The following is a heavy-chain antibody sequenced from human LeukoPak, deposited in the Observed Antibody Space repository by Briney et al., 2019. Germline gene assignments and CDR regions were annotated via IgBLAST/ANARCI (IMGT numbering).Heavy chain of an antibody. CDR2: IYYSGST. CDR1: GGTISSSSYY. D-gene: IGHD2/OR15-2a*01. CDR3: ARLAFGDSYFDY. V-gene: IGHV4-39*01. J-gene: IGHJ4*02. Sequence: PSETLSLSCTVSGGTISSSSYYWGWTRPPPGKGLEWIGSIYYSGSTYYNPSLRSRVTISVDTSKNQFSLKLTSLTAADTAVYFCARLAFGDSYFDYWGQGALVTVSP.